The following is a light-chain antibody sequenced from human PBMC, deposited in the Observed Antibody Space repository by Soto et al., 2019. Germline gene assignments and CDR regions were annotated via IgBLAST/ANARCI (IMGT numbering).Light chain of an antibody. V-gene: IGKV3-15*01. CDR1: ETVATN. Sequence: EVVMTQSPATLSASPGERATLSCWASETVATNLAWYQQKPGQAPRLLISGASTRAAGISDRFRGSGSGTEFTLTISSLRSEDSAVYYCQQRSTWPRTFGGGTKVEIK. J-gene: IGKJ4*01. CDR3: QQRSTWPRT. CDR2: GAS.